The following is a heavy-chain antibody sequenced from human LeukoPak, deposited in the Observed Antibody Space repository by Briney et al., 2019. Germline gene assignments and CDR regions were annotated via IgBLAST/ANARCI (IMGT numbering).Heavy chain of an antibody. Sequence: SETLSLTCALYGGSFSGYYWSWIRQPPGKGLEWIGEINHSGSTNYDPSLKSRVTISVDTSKNQFSLKLSSVIAADTAVYYCARAVTIFGVVITLTYYFDYWGQGTLVTVSS. CDR1: GGSFSGYY. CDR2: INHSGST. J-gene: IGHJ4*02. CDR3: ARAVTIFGVVITLTYYFDY. V-gene: IGHV4-34*01. D-gene: IGHD3-3*01.